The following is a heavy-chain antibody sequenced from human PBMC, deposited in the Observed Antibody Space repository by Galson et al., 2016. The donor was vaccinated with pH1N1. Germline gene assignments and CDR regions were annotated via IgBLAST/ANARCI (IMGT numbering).Heavy chain of an antibody. CDR3: ARGDTKGSFGLDT. D-gene: IGHD3-10*01. CDR2: VHPRAGVT. V-gene: IGHV1-46*03. CDR1: GYSFTDFY. J-gene: IGHJ4*02. Sequence: VKVSCKAFGYSFTDFYIHWVRQAPGQGLEWMGLVHPRAGVTKVAQRVQDRVTMTSDTSTSSVYMELSSLRSEDTAVYYCARGDTKGSFGLDTWGQGTLVTVSS.